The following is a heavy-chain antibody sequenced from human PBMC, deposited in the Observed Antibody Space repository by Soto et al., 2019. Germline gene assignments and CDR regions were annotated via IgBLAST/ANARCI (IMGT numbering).Heavy chain of an antibody. D-gene: IGHD5-18*01. CDR3: ARGLTNRRRYSYGLNWFDP. CDR1: GGSVSSGSYY. Sequence: PSETLSLTCTVSGGSVSSGSYYWSWIRQPPGKGLEWIGYIYYSGSTNYNPSLKSRVTISVDTSKNQFSLKLSSVTAADTAVYYCARGLTNRRRYSYGLNWFDPWGQGTLVTVSS. V-gene: IGHV4-61*01. CDR2: IYYSGST. J-gene: IGHJ5*02.